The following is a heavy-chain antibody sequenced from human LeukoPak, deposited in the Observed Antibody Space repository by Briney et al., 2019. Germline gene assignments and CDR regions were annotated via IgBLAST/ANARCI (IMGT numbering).Heavy chain of an antibody. D-gene: IGHD4-17*01. Sequence: ASVKVSCKASGYTFTGYYMHWVRQAPGQGLEWMGWINPNSGGTNYAQKFQGWVTMTRDTSISTAYMELSRLRSDDTAVYYCARADYGDSYYYYYYGMDAWGQGTTVTVSS. CDR1: GYTFTGYY. J-gene: IGHJ6*02. CDR2: INPNSGGT. CDR3: ARADYGDSYYYYYYGMDA. V-gene: IGHV1-2*04.